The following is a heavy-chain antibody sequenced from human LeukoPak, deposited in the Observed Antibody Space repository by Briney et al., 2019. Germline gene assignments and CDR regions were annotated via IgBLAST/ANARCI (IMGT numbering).Heavy chain of an antibody. J-gene: IGHJ4*02. CDR3: ARERGLAKTGYFDY. Sequence: PSETLSLTCTVSGGSISSSSYYWGWIRQPPGKGLEWIGSIYYSGSTYYNPSLKSRVTISIDTSNNQISLRLISVTAADTAVYYCARERGLAKTGYFDYWGQGTLVTVSS. CDR2: IYYSGST. CDR1: GGSISSSSYY. V-gene: IGHV4-39*02.